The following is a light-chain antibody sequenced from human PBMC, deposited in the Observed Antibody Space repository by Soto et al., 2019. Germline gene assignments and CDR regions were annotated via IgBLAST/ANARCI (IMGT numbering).Light chain of an antibody. CDR3: QQSYSTLLA. V-gene: IGKV1-39*01. CDR1: QSISSY. J-gene: IGKJ3*01. Sequence: DIQMTQSPSSLSASVGDRVTITCRASQSISSYLNWYQQRPGKAPKLLIYAASSLQSGVPSRFSGSGSGTDFTLTISSLQPEDFATYYCQQSYSTLLAFGPGT. CDR2: AAS.